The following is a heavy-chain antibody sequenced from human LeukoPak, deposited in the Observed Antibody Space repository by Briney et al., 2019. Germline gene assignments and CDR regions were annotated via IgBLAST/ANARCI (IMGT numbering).Heavy chain of an antibody. V-gene: IGHV3-21*01. D-gene: IGHD3-9*01. J-gene: IGHJ6*02. CDR1: GFTFSSYS. Sequence: PGGSLRLSCAASGFTFSSYSMNWVRQAPGKGLEWVSSISSSSSYIYYADSVKGRFTISRDNAKNSLYLQMNSLRAEDTAVYYCAKDSMDDILTEGVWYYYGMDVWGQGTTVTVSS. CDR3: AKDSMDDILTEGVWYYYGMDV. CDR2: ISSSSSYI.